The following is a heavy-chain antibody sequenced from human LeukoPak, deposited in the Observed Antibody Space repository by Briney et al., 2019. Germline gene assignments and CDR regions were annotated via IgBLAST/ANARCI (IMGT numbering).Heavy chain of an antibody. CDR3: AREGGRFYYYYGIDV. V-gene: IGHV3-33*08. D-gene: IGHD3-16*01. CDR2: IRYDGSNK. Sequence: GRSLRLSCAASGFTFSSYGMHWVRQAPGKGLEWVAFIRYDGSNKYYADSVKGRFTISRDNSKNTLYLQMNSLRAEDTAVYYCAREGGRFYYYYGIDVWGQGTTVTVSS. J-gene: IGHJ6*02. CDR1: GFTFSSYG.